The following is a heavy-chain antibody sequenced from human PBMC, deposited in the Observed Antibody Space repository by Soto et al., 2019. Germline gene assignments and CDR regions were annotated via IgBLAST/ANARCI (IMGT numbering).Heavy chain of an antibody. J-gene: IGHJ6*02. CDR1: GGSISSYY. D-gene: IGHD1-26*01. V-gene: IGHV4-59*08. Sequence: SETLSLTCTVSGGSISSYYWSWIRQPPGKGLEWIGYIYYSGSTNYNPSLKSRVTISVDTSKNQFSLKLSSVTAADTAVYYCARSTRVGGDYYGMDVWGQGTTVTVS. CDR3: ARSTRVGGDYYGMDV. CDR2: IYYSGST.